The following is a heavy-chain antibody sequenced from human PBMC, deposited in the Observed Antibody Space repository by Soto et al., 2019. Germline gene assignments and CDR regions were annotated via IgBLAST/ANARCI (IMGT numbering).Heavy chain of an antibody. D-gene: IGHD6-19*01. V-gene: IGHV3-21*01. Sequence: VGSLRLSCAATGLTFNTYNMNWVRQAPGKGLEWVSSISSSSAYIYYADSVKGRFTISRDNAKNLLFLQMNSLRAEDTAVYYCARDGGSGLSWFDPWGQGTQVTVSS. J-gene: IGHJ5*02. CDR1: GLTFNTYN. CDR3: ARDGGSGLSWFDP. CDR2: ISSSSAYI.